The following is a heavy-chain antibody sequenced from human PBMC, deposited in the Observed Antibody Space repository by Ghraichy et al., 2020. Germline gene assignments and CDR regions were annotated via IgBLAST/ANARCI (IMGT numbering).Heavy chain of an antibody. J-gene: IGHJ4*02. D-gene: IGHD6-6*01. V-gene: IGHV4-38-2*02. CDR2: IYHSGST. Sequence: SETLSLTCTVSGYSISSGYYWGWIRQPPGKGLEWIGSIYHSGSTYYNPSLKSRVTISVDTSKNQFSLKLSSVTAADTAVYYCARREYDLAARIWGKVDYWGQGTLVTVSS. CDR3: ARREYDLAARIWGKVDY. CDR1: GYSISSGYY.